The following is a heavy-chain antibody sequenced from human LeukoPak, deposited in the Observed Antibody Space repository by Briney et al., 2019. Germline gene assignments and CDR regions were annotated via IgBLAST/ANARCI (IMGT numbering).Heavy chain of an antibody. CDR3: AREGITIFGVGGYYFDY. Sequence: ASVKVSCKASGGTFSSYAISWVRQAPGQGLEWMGGIIPILGTANYAQKFQGRVTITTDESTSTAYMELSSLRSEDTAVYYCAREGITIFGVGGYYFDYWGQGTLVTVSS. V-gene: IGHV1-69*05. CDR1: GGTFSSYA. D-gene: IGHD3-3*01. CDR2: IIPILGTA. J-gene: IGHJ4*02.